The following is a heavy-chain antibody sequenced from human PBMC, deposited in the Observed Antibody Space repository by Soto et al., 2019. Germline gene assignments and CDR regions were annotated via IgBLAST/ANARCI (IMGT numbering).Heavy chain of an antibody. CDR1: GFTFNNYA. V-gene: IGHV3-23*01. Sequence: EVQLLESGGGLVQPGGSLRLSCAAAGFTFNNYAMTWVRQAPGKGLEWVSAISGGGDTTSYADSVKGRFTVSRDGSKNTLYLHMGSLRAEATPLYYCAKGLGGSSSLTPPVDFWGQGTLVTFSS. D-gene: IGHD3-10*01. CDR3: AKGLGGSSSLTPPVDF. CDR2: ISGGGDTT. J-gene: IGHJ4*02.